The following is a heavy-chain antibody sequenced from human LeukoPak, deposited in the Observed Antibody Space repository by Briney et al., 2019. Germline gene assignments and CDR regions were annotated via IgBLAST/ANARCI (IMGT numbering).Heavy chain of an antibody. D-gene: IGHD3-9*01. Sequence: SQTLSLTCTVSGGSISSGGYYWSWIRQHPGKGLEWIGYIYYSGSTYYNPSLKSRVTISVDTSKNQFSLKLSSVTAADTAVYYCALSYYDILTGQTGAFGIWGQGTMVTVSS. CDR2: IYYSGST. CDR1: GGSISSGGYY. V-gene: IGHV4-31*03. J-gene: IGHJ3*02. CDR3: ALSYYDILTGQTGAFGI.